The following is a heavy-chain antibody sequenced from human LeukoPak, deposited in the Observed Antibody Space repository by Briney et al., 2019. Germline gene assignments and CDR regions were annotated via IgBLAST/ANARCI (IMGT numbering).Heavy chain of an antibody. CDR3: ARDGLAADGSSSNWFDP. V-gene: IGHV1-18*01. Sequence: ASVKVACKASGYTFTSYGISWVRQAPGQGLEWMGWISAYNGNTNYAQKLQGRVTMTTDTSTSTAYMELRSLRSDDTAVYYCARDGLAADGSSSNWFDPWGQGTLVTVSS. CDR2: ISAYNGNT. D-gene: IGHD6-13*01. J-gene: IGHJ5*02. CDR1: GYTFTSYG.